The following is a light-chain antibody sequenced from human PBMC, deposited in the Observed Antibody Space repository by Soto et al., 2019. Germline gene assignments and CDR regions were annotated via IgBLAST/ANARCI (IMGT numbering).Light chain of an antibody. CDR3: LSYTTSSTYV. CDR2: DVS. Sequence: QSALTQPASVSGSPGQSIAISCTGTSGDIGGYNYVSWYQQHPGRAPKLMIYDVSNRPSGVSTRFSGSKSDNMASLTISGLQPEDEGDYYCLSYTTSSTYVFGTGTKLTVL. V-gene: IGLV2-14*03. J-gene: IGLJ1*01. CDR1: SGDIGGYNY.